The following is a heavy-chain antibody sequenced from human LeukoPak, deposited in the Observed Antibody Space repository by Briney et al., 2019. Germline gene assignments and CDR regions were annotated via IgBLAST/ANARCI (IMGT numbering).Heavy chain of an antibody. J-gene: IGHJ5*02. Sequence: ASVKVSCKASGYTLTSYGISWVRQAPGQGLEWMGWISAYNGNTNYAQKLQGRVTMTTDTSTSTAYMELRSLRSDGTAVYYCARDSDGVSSGSANWFDPWGQGTLVTVSS. CDR2: ISAYNGNT. D-gene: IGHD2-8*01. CDR3: ARDSDGVSSGSANWFDP. V-gene: IGHV1-18*04. CDR1: GYTLTSYG.